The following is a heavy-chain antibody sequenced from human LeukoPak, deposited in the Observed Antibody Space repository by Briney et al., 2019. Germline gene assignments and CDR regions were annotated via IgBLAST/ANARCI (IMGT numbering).Heavy chain of an antibody. CDR1: GGSFSGYY. Sequence: SETLSLTCAVYGGSFSGYYWSWIRQPPGEGLEWIGEINHSGSTNYNPSLKSRVTISVDTSKNQFSLKLSSVTAADTAVYYCARSMVRGVSTFDYWGQGTLVTVSS. D-gene: IGHD3-10*01. CDR3: ARSMVRGVSTFDY. J-gene: IGHJ4*02. V-gene: IGHV4-34*01. CDR2: INHSGST.